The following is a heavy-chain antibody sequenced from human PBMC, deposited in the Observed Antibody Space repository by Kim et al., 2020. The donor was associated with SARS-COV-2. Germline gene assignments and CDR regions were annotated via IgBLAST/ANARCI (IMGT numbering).Heavy chain of an antibody. Sequence: SETLSLTCTVSGGSISSGGYYWSWIRQHPGKGLEWIGYIYYSGSTYYNPSLKSRVTISVDTSKNQFSLKLSSVTAADTAVYYCASTPIVATIFRSRPSPNSCDYWGQGTLVTVSS. J-gene: IGHJ4*02. CDR1: GGSISSGGYY. CDR3: ASTPIVATIFRSRPSPNSCDY. D-gene: IGHD5-12*01. V-gene: IGHV4-31*03. CDR2: IYYSGST.